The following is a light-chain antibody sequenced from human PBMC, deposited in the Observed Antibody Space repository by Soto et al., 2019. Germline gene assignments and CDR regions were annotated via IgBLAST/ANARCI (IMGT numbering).Light chain of an antibody. Sequence: DIQVTQSPSSVSASVGDRVTITCGAIQDIAGYLAWYQHKPGRTPELLIHGASRLQSGVPARFSGCGSGTDFTLSINSLQPEDFATYYCQQAYSFPITFGQGTRLEIK. CDR2: GAS. CDR3: QQAYSFPIT. J-gene: IGKJ5*01. V-gene: IGKV1D-12*01. CDR1: QDIAGY.